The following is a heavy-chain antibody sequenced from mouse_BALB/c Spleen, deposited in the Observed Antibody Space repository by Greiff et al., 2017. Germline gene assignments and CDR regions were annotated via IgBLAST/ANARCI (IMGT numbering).Heavy chain of an antibody. V-gene: IGHV2-9*02. D-gene: IGHD1-2*01. J-gene: IGHJ2*01. Sequence: VQVVESGPGLVAPSQSLSITCTVSGFSLTSYGVHWVRQPPGKGLEWLGVIWAGGSTNYNSALMSRLSISTDNSKSQVFLKMNSLQTDDTAMYCCARDTDYGYDCDYWGQGTTLTVSS. CDR3: ARDTDYGYDCDY. CDR2: IWAGGST. CDR1: GFSLTSYG.